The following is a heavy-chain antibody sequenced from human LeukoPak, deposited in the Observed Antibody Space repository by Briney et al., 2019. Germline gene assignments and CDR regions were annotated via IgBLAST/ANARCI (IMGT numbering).Heavy chain of an antibody. CDR3: ARPDCSGDCYQPLD. CDR1: GFTFSSYA. J-gene: IGHJ4*02. D-gene: IGHD2-21*02. Sequence: PGGSLRLSCATSGFTFSSYAMNWVRQAPGKGLEWVSYISTSGSTIYYAESVKGRLTVSRDNAKNSLYLQMNSLRAEDTAVYYCARPDCSGDCYQPLDWGQGTLVTVSS. CDR2: ISTSGSTI. V-gene: IGHV3-48*01.